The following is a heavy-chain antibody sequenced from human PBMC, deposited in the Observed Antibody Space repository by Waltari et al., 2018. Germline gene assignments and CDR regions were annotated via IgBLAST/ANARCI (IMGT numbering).Heavy chain of an antibody. CDR2: IYHSGST. CDR3: ARDRLRYFDY. CDR1: GYSISSGYY. D-gene: IGHD3-9*01. J-gene: IGHJ4*02. V-gene: IGHV4-38-2*02. Sequence: QVQLHESGPGLVKPSETLSLTCAVSGYSISSGYYWGWIRQPPGKGLEWIGSIYHSGSTYYNPSIKSRVTISVDTSKNQFSLKLSSVTAADTAVYYCARDRLRYFDYWGQGTLVTVSS.